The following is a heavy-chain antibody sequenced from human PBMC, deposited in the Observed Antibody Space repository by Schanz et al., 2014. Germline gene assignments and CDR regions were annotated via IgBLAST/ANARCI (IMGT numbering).Heavy chain of an antibody. CDR1: GFTLRSYA. D-gene: IGHD5-12*01. V-gene: IGHV3-30-3*01. CDR3: ASPSGYSDYGTYFDF. CDR2: ISYDGSNK. J-gene: IGHJ4*02. Sequence: QVQLVESGGGVVQPGRSLRLSCAAYGFTLRSYAMHWVRQAPGKGLEWVAVISYDGSNKYYADSVKGRFTISRDNSKNTLYLQMNSLRTEDTAVYYCASPSGYSDYGTYFDFWGQGTLVTVSS.